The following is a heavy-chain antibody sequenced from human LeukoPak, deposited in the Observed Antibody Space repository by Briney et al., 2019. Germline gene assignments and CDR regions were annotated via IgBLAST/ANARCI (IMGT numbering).Heavy chain of an antibody. CDR2: IRYDGSNK. CDR1: GITFSTQG. J-gene: IGHJ4*02. V-gene: IGHV3-30*02. Sequence: PGGSLRLSCAASGITFSTQGMHWVRQAPGKGLEWVAFIRYDGSNKYYADSVKGRFTISRDNSKNTLYLQMNSLRAEDTAVYYCAKTPRDVLLWFGDYWGQGTLVTVSS. D-gene: IGHD3-10*01. CDR3: AKTPRDVLLWFGDY.